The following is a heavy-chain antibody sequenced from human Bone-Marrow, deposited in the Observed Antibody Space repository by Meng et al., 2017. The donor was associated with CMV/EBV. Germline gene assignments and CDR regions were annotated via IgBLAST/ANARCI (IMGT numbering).Heavy chain of an antibody. CDR1: TFSSYA. CDR2: IIPIFGTA. D-gene: IGHD6-19*01. V-gene: IGHV1-69*05. J-gene: IGHJ4*02. CDR3: ARDVGIRYSSGWYGLFDY. Sequence: TFSSYAISWVRQAPGQGLEWMGGIIPIFGTATYAQKFQGRVTITTDESTSTAYMELSSLRSEDTAVYYCARDVGIRYSSGWYGLFDYWGQGTLVTVSS.